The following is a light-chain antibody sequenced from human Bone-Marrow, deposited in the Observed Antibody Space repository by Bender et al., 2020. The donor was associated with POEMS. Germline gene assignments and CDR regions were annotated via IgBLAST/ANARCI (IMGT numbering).Light chain of an antibody. J-gene: IGLJ3*02. CDR3: AAWDAGRSGGV. Sequence: QSVLTQPPSASGTPGQRVTISCSGSNSNIGTNALNWYQQFPGPAPKLLIYSDNQRPSGVPDRFYAFKSGTSASLAISGLQSEDEADYYCAAWDAGRSGGVFGGGTKLTVL. CDR2: SDN. V-gene: IGLV1-44*01. CDR1: NSNIGTNA.